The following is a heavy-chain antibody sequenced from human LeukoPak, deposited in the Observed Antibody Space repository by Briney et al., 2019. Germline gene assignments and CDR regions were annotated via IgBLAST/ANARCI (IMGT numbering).Heavy chain of an antibody. D-gene: IGHD2-21*01. J-gene: IGHJ4*02. CDR2: ISSSGGTI. CDR1: GFSFSDYY. Sequence: PGGSLRLSCAASGFSFSDYYMSWIRQAPGKGLEWVSYISSSGGTIYYADSVKGRFTISRDNAKNSLYLRMNSLRAEDTAVYYCAVQLPYLDYWGQGTLVTVSS. CDR3: AVQLPYLDY. V-gene: IGHV3-11*01.